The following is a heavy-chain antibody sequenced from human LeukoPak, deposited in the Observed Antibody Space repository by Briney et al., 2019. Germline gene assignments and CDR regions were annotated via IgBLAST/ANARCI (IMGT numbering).Heavy chain of an antibody. CDR2: IRSKAYGGTT. D-gene: IGHD4-17*01. V-gene: IGHV3-49*04. CDR1: GFTFGDYA. CDR3: TRGSPDNYGDYEWFDP. Sequence: PGGSLRLSCTASGFTFGDYAMSWVRQAPWKGLEWVGFIRSKAYGGTTEYAASVKGRFTISRDDSKSIAYLQMNSLKTEDTAVYYCTRGSPDNYGDYEWFDPWGRGTLVTVSS. J-gene: IGHJ5*02.